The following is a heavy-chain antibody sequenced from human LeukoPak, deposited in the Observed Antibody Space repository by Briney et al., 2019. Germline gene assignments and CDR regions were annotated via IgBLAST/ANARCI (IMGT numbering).Heavy chain of an antibody. CDR2: IYHSGST. CDR1: GYSISSGYY. CDR3: ARDRRGITMVRGVHNWFDP. D-gene: IGHD3-10*01. J-gene: IGHJ5*02. Sequence: SETLSLTCTVSGYSISSGYYWGWIRQPPGKGLEWIGSIYHSGSTYYNPSLKSRVTISVDTSKNQFSLKLSSVTAADTAVYYCARDRRGITMVRGVHNWFDPWGQGTLVTVSS. V-gene: IGHV4-38-2*02.